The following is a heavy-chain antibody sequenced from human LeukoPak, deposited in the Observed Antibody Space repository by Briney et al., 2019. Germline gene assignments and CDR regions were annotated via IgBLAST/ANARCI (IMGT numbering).Heavy chain of an antibody. D-gene: IGHD2-8*01. CDR1: GFTVSSNY. J-gene: IGHJ4*02. Sequence: PGGSLRLSCAASGFTVSSNYMSWVRQAPGKGLEWVSVIHSGGSTYYADSVKGRFTISRDNSKNTLYLQMNSLRAEDTAVYYCARDWGCTDGVCYHFDYWGQGTLVTVSS. CDR2: IHSGGST. CDR3: ARDWGCTDGVCYHFDY. V-gene: IGHV3-66*02.